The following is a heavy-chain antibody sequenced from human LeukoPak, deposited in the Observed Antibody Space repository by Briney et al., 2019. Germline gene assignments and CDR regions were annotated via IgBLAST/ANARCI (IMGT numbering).Heavy chain of an antibody. CDR1: GYSITSGYN. CDR3: VRYCSSTTCYTRAVDY. CDR2: IYHSGSA. V-gene: IGHV4-38-2*01. J-gene: IGHJ4*02. D-gene: IGHD2-2*02. Sequence: SETLSLTCAVSGYSITSGYNWAWIRQPPGKVLEWIGSIYHSGSAYYNPSLKSRVTISVDTSKNQFSLKLSSVTAADTAVYYCVRYCSSTTCYTRAVDYWGQGTLVTVSS.